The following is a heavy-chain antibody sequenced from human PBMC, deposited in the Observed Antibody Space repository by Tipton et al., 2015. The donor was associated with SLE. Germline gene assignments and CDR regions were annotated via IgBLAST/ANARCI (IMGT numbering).Heavy chain of an antibody. CDR3: AVGPSYYYHYIDV. Sequence: GLVKPSETLSLTCIVSGGSISSYYWSWIRQPAGKGLEWIGTIYHSGNTFYNPSLKSRLTLSVDTSKNQFSLKLNSVTAADTALYYCAVGPSYYYHYIDVWANGTAVTVSS. D-gene: IGHD1-26*01. J-gene: IGHJ6*03. V-gene: IGHV4-4*07. CDR1: GGSISSYY. CDR2: IYHSGNT.